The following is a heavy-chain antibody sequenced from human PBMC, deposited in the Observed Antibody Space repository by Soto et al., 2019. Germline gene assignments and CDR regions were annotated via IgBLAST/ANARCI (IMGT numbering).Heavy chain of an antibody. J-gene: IGHJ5*02. CDR1: GYTLTKVS. Sequence: ASVKVSCKVSGYTLTKVSMHWVRQAPGKGLEWVGGFDTEDGETIYAQNFQGRVTITEDKSTDTAYIQLSSLRSEDTAVYYCATGYCSGGSCYDCFDPWGQGTLVTVSS. D-gene: IGHD2-15*01. CDR3: ATGYCSGGSCYDCFDP. CDR2: FDTEDGET. V-gene: IGHV1-24*01.